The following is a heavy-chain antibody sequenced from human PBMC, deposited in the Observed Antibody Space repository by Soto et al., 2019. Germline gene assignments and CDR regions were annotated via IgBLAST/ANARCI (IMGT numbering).Heavy chain of an antibody. CDR2: ISGNGGGT. V-gene: IGHV3-23*01. Sequence: EVQLLESGGGLVSPGGSLRLSCAASGFTFSSYAMSWVRQAPGKGLEWVSSISGNGGGTYYADSVKGRFTISRDNSKNMLFLQMNSLRAEDTAVYYCPKDLRAVSIVTRADSWGLGTLVTVSS. CDR3: PKDLRAVSIVTRADS. J-gene: IGHJ4*02. CDR1: GFTFSSYA. D-gene: IGHD3-10*01.